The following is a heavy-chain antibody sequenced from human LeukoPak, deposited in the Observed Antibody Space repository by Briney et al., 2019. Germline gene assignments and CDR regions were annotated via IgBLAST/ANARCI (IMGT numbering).Heavy chain of an antibody. J-gene: IGHJ4*02. Sequence: PSETLSLTCTVSGGSISSYYWSWIRQPPGKGLEWIGYIYYSGSTNYNPSLKSRVTISVDTSKNQFSLKLSSVTAADTAVYYCARAPYYDILTGSIYWGQGTLVTVSS. CDR2: IYYSGST. CDR1: GGSISSYY. V-gene: IGHV4-59*12. D-gene: IGHD3-9*01. CDR3: ARAPYYDILTGSIY.